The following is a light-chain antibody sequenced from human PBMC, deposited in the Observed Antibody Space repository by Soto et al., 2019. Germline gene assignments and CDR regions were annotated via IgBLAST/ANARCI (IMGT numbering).Light chain of an antibody. Sequence: QSALTQPASVSGSPGQSITISFTGTSSDVGAYNYVSWYQQHPGKAPKLMIFDVSNRPSGVSNRFSGSKSGNTGSLTISGLQAEDEADYYCSSYTAATTRVFGGGTKLTVL. J-gene: IGLJ3*02. CDR2: DVS. CDR3: SSYTAATTRV. V-gene: IGLV2-14*01. CDR1: SSDVGAYNY.